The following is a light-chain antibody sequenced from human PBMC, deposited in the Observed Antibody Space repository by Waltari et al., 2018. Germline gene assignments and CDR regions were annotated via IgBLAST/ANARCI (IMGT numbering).Light chain of an antibody. J-gene: IGLJ2*01. Sequence: QSGLTQPPSASGTPGQRVTISCSGSSSTIENSSVNWYQQLPGTAAKLLIYSNNQRPAGVPVRSSGSKSGTSASLAISGLQSDDEGDYYCAAWDDSLGGPLFGGGTELTVL. CDR1: SSTIENSS. CDR2: SNN. V-gene: IGLV1-44*01. CDR3: AAWDDSLGGPL.